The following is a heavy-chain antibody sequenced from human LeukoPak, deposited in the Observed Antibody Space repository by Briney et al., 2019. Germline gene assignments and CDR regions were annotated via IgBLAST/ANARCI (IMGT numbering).Heavy chain of an antibody. V-gene: IGHV3-23*01. CDR3: AKADRGWGVITKD. CDR1: GFTFSSYA. CDR2: IGGSGDFT. Sequence: PGGSLRLSCAASGFTFSSYAMSWVRQAPGKGLEWVSAIGGSGDFTYYAEYVKGRFTTSRDNSKKTLYLQMNSLRAEDTAVYYCAKADRGWGVITKDWGQGTLVTVSS. D-gene: IGHD3-10*01. J-gene: IGHJ4*02.